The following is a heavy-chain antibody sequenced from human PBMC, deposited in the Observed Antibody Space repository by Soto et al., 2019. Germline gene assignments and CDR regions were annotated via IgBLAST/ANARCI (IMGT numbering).Heavy chain of an antibody. CDR1: VYIFDGYS. J-gene: IGHJ4*02. V-gene: IGHV1-2*02. Sequence: VKGSCKACVYIFDGYSMYSLQQATGQGLEWMGWFNPNSGDTIYAQKFQGRVSLTRDTSISTAYMELSSLRSDDTALYYCAREASAELCLGYWGQGTLVTVSS. CDR2: FNPNSGDT. D-gene: IGHD3-16*01. CDR3: AREASAELCLGY.